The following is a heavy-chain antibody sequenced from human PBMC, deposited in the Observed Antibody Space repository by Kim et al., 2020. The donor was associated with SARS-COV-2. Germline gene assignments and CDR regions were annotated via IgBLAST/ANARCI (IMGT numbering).Heavy chain of an antibody. CDR1: GYTFTGYY. Sequence: ASVKVSCKASGYTFTGYYMHWVRQAPGQGLEWMGWINPNSGGTNYAQKFQGRVTMTRDTSISTAYVELSRLRSDDPAVYYCARELITMVRGVRDSLGYWGQGTLVTVSS. D-gene: IGHD3-10*01. CDR2: INPNSGGT. CDR3: ARELITMVRGVRDSLGY. J-gene: IGHJ4*02. V-gene: IGHV1-2*02.